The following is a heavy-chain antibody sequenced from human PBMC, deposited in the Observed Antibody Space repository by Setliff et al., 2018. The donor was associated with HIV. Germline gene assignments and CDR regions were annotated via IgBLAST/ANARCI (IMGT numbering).Heavy chain of an antibody. J-gene: IGHJ5*02. Sequence: PGGSLRLSCAASGFDFTTYGMNWVRQAPGKGLEWVAPSSGIGGYTYYAESVKGRFTVSRDSSKNMLYLQMNSLRAEDTAVYYCAKGVFDQWGQGTPVTVSS. CDR1: GFDFTTYG. CDR2: SSGIGGYT. V-gene: IGHV3-23*01. CDR3: AKGVFDQ.